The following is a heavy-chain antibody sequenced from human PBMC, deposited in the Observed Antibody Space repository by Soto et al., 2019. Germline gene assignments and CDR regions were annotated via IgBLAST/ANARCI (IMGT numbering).Heavy chain of an antibody. CDR3: GRGPPAGKRSWADH. J-gene: IGHJ4*02. V-gene: IGHV3-66*01. Sequence: EVQLVESGGGLVQPGESLRLSCAASGFTVSSKYMSWVRQAPGKGLEWVSIIYMRGSTFYADSVKGRFTISRDTSKNTLYLQMEPLTVQDTAMYYCGRGPPAGKRSWADHWGQGTVGTVSS. CDR2: IYMRGST. D-gene: IGHD1-26*01. CDR1: GFTVSSKY.